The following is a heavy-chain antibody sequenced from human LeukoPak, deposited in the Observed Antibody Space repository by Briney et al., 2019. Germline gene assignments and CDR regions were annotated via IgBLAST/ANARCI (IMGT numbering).Heavy chain of an antibody. V-gene: IGHV3-21*04. CDR1: GFTFSSYS. D-gene: IGHD3-22*01. CDR2: ISSSSSYI. J-gene: IGHJ4*02. CDR3: ARGYYDSSGYYYVLREGYYFDY. Sequence: GGSLRLSCAASGFTFSSYSMNWVRQAPGKGLEWVSSISSSSSYIYYADSVKGRFTISRDNAKNSLYLQMNSLRAEDTAVYYCARGYYDSSGYYYVLREGYYFDYWGQGTLVTVSS.